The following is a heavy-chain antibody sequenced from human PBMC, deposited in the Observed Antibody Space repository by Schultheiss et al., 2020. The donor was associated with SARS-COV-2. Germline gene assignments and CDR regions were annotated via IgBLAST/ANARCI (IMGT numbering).Heavy chain of an antibody. CDR3: AREEHGTIDI. Sequence: SQTLSLTCTVSGGSISSYYWSWIRQPPGKGLEWIGEINHSGSTNYNPSLKSRVTISVDTSKNQFSLKLSSVTAADTAVYYCAREEHGTIDIWGQGTMVTVSS. J-gene: IGHJ3*02. CDR2: INHSGST. CDR1: GGSISSYY. V-gene: IGHV4-34*01. D-gene: IGHD1/OR15-1a*01.